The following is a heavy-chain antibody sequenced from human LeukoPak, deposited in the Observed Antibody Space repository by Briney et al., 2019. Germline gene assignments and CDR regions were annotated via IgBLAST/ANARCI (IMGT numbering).Heavy chain of an antibody. D-gene: IGHD2-21*01. CDR1: GFTFSSYA. CDR2: ISGSGGST. V-gene: IGHV3-23*01. Sequence: GGSLRLSCAASGFTFSSYAMSWVRQAPGKGLEWVSAISGSGGSTYYADSVKGRFTISRDNSKNTLYLQMNSLRAADTAVYYCAKHGGAGEVDYHYGMDVWGQGTTVTVSS. J-gene: IGHJ6*02. CDR3: AKHGGAGEVDYHYGMDV.